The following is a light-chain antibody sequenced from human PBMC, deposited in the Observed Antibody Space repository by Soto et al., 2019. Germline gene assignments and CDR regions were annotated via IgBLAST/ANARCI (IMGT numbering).Light chain of an antibody. Sequence: QSVLTQPPSASGSPGQSVIISCTGTNSDVGRNHYVSWYQFRPGKVPKVIIYEVDKRPSGVPDRFSGYRSGNTASLTVSGLHSEDEGDYYCSSYAGSANLLFGGGTKLTVL. J-gene: IGLJ2*01. CDR2: EVD. V-gene: IGLV2-8*01. CDR3: SSYAGSANLL. CDR1: NSDVGRNHY.